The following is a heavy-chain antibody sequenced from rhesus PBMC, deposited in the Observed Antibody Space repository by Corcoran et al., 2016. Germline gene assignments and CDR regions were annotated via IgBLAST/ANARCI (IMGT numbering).Heavy chain of an antibody. V-gene: IGHV4-99*01. CDR2: NSWMSGRT. Sequence: QVQLQESGPGLVQPSETLSLTCAVSGSSISSGYYWGWIRPPPGKGLEYLGDNSWMSGRTYVTPPPKSRGTSSEDMSKNQVSLKPSSVTAADTAGDYCARHRGQPDYWGQGVLVTVSS. D-gene: IGHD6-25*01. CDR1: GSSISSGYY. CDR3: ARHRGQPDY. J-gene: IGHJ4*01.